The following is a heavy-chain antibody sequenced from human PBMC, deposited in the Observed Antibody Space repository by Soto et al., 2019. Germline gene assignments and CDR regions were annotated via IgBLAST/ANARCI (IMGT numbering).Heavy chain of an antibody. Sequence: SETLSLTCTVSGGSISSSSYYWGWIRQPPGKGLEWIGSIYYSGSTYYNPSLKSRDTISVDTSKNQFSLKLSSVTAADTAVYYCARRLYYDSSGFEGGGMDVWGQGTTVT. V-gene: IGHV4-39*01. CDR1: GGSISSSSYY. D-gene: IGHD3-22*01. CDR3: ARRLYYDSSGFEGGGMDV. J-gene: IGHJ6*02. CDR2: IYYSGST.